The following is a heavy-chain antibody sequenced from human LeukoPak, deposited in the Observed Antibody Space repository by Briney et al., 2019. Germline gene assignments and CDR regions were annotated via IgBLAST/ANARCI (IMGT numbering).Heavy chain of an antibody. D-gene: IGHD2-21*02. V-gene: IGHV1-2*02. CDR1: GYTFPAYY. Sequence: ASVKVSCKASGYTFPAYYMHWVRQAPGQGLEWMGWINPNSGGTNYAQKFQGRVTMTRDPSISTAYMELSWLRSDDTAMYYCAGSRAQTLAFCGGDCYSGFDFWGQGTLVTVSS. J-gene: IGHJ4*02. CDR2: INPNSGGT. CDR3: AGSRAQTLAFCGGDCYSGFDF.